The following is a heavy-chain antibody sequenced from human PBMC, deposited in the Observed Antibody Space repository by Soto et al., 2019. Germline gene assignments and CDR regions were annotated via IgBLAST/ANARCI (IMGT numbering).Heavy chain of an antibody. J-gene: IGHJ6*02. CDR1: GGTFSSYA. CDR3: ATPGGLLVVTTEYYYGMDV. D-gene: IGHD2-21*02. Sequence: QVQLVQSGAEVKKPGSSVKVSCKASGGTFSSYAISWVRQAPGQGLEWMGGIIPIFGTANYAQKFQGRVTITADESTSTAYMELSSLRSEDTAVYYCATPGGLLVVTTEYYYGMDVWGRGTTVTVSS. V-gene: IGHV1-69*01. CDR2: IIPIFGTA.